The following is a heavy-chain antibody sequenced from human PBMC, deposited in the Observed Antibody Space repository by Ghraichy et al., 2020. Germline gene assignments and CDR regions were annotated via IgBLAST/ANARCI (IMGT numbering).Heavy chain of an antibody. D-gene: IGHD3-22*01. Sequence: GGSLRLSCAASGFTFSDHYMDWVRQAPGKGLEWVGRTRNKANSYTTEYAASVKGRFTISRDDSKNSLYLQINSLKTEDTAVYYCARIVGYYYDSSGYYSNGMDVWGQGTTVTVSS. V-gene: IGHV3-72*01. CDR2: TRNKANSYTT. CDR3: ARIVGYYYDSSGYYSNGMDV. CDR1: GFTFSDHY. J-gene: IGHJ6*02.